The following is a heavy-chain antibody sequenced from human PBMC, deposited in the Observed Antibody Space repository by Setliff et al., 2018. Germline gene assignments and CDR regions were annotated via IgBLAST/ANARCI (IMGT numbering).Heavy chain of an antibody. CDR1: GYNFASYW. J-gene: IGHJ6*03. Sequence: GESLTISCKGSGYNFASYWIAWVRQMPGKGLEWMGIIYPDDSDTRYSPSFQGQVTISADESISTAYLQWSSLKASDTAMYYCARQIGSSLSHFYYYMDVWGKGTTVTVSS. CDR2: IYPDDSDT. CDR3: ARQIGSSLSHFYYYMDV. V-gene: IGHV5-51*01. D-gene: IGHD6-19*01.